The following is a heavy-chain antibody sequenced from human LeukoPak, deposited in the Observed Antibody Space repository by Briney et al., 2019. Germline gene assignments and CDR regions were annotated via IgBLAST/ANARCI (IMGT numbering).Heavy chain of an antibody. Sequence: GRSLRLSCAASRFTFINCWMHWVRQAPGKELVCVSYISSDGSRTDYADSVNARFTISRNNAKNTLLMQMNSLRAEDNAVYYCSRGDLVTPVPGDYLESWGQGTLVTVSS. CDR1: RFTFINCW. CDR2: ISSDGSRT. CDR3: SRGDLVTPVPGDYLES. J-gene: IGHJ4*02. D-gene: IGHD2-21*02. V-gene: IGHV3-74*01.